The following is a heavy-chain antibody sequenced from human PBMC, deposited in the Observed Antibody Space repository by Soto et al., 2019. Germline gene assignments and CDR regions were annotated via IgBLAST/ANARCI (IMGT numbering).Heavy chain of an antibody. J-gene: IGHJ4*02. CDR1: GGTSTRYA. D-gene: IGHD3-3*01. CDR3: NRGSEYDFWSGYL. CDR2: IVPMFGTS. Sequence: QERLVQSGAEVRKPGSSVNVSCKVTGGTSTRYAINWVRQAPGQGLGWMGGIVPMFGTSKYAQKFQGRVTITADTSTNIAYMELRSLRSEDTAVYYCNRGSEYDFWSGYLWGQGTLVSVSS. V-gene: IGHV1-69*06.